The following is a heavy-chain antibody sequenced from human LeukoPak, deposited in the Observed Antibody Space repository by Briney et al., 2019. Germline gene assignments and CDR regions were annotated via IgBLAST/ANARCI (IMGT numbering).Heavy chain of an antibody. CDR2: IYYSGNT. CDR1: CRSISNTTYY. J-gene: IGHJ4*02. CDR3: GRHSSRGSFEFDF. V-gene: IGHV4-39*01. D-gene: IGHD2-15*01. Sequence: SETLSLTRTVSCRSISNTTYYWGWIRQPGGKGLEWFVSIYYSGNTYYPPSLQSPVPISVHTSNIQFSVNLSSVTAADTAIYDCGRHSSRGSFEFDFWGPGTLVTVSS.